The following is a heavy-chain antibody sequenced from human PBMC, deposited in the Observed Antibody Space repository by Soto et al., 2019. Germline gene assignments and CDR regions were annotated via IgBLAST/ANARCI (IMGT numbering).Heavy chain of an antibody. J-gene: IGHJ6*03. CDR3: ARDWYFYGSGSPNLMDV. CDR1: GYTFSNYG. V-gene: IGHV1-18*01. CDR2: ISAHNGNS. Sequence: QVQLVQSGDEMRKPGASVKVSCQASGYTFSNYGITWVRQAPGQGLEWMGWISAHNGNSKYAQSLQGRLTLTTDTSPSTDYMELRSLRSDDTAVYYCARDWYFYGSGSPNLMDVWGKGTTVSVSS. D-gene: IGHD3-10*01.